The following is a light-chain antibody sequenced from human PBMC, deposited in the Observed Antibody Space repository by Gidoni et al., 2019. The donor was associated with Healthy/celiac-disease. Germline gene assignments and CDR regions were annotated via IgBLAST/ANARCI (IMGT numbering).Light chain of an antibody. J-gene: IGKJ1*01. CDR2: GAS. CDR3: QQYKDWPRT. V-gene: IGKV3-15*01. Sequence: EIVMTQSPATLSVSPGERVTLSCRASQSVGSNLAWYQQKPGQAPRLLIYGASTRATGIPARFSGSGSGTEFTLTISSLQSEDFAVYYCQQYKDWPRTFGQGTKVEIK. CDR1: QSVGSN.